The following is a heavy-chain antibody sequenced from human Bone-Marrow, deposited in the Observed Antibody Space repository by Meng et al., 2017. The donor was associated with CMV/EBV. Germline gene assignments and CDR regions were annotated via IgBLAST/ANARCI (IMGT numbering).Heavy chain of an antibody. J-gene: IGHJ6*02. CDR2: INHSGST. CDR3: ARVLIVVVPAAKTQLAAAGTISYYYGMDV. CDR1: GGSLTGYY. D-gene: IGHD2-2*01. Sequence: SQTLSLTSAVYGGSLTGYYWSWIRRPPGKGLEWIGEINHSGSTNYNPSLKSRVTISVDTSKNQFSLKLSSVTAADMAVYYCARVLIVVVPAAKTQLAAAGTISYYYGMDVWGQGTTVTVSS. V-gene: IGHV4-34*01.